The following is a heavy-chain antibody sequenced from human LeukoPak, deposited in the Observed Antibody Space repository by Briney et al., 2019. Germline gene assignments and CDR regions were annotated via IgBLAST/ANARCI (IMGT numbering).Heavy chain of an antibody. V-gene: IGHV1-24*01. CDR3: ATWGYGELFEIDY. D-gene: IGHD3-10*01. CDR1: GYTLTELS. J-gene: IGHJ4*02. CDR2: FDPEDGET. Sequence: GASVKVSCKVSGYTLTELSMHWVRQAPGQGLEWMGGFDPEDGETIYAQKFQGIVTMTADTSTDTAYMELSSLRSEATAVYYCATWGYGELFEIDYWGQGTLVTVSS.